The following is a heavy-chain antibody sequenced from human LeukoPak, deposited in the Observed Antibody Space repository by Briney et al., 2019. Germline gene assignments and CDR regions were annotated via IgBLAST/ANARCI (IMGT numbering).Heavy chain of an antibody. CDR2: IIPILGIA. V-gene: IGHV1-69*04. CDR1: GGTFSGYA. J-gene: IGHJ4*02. D-gene: IGHD1-1*01. Sequence: SVKVSCKASGGTFSGYAISWERQAPGQGLEWMGRIIPILGIANYAQKFQGRVTITADKSTSTAYMELSSLRSEDTAVYYCARVSTTGTTIDYWGQGTLVTVSS. CDR3: ARVSTTGTTIDY.